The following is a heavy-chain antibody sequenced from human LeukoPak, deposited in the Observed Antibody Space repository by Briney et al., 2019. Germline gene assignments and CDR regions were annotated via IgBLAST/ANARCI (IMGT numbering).Heavy chain of an antibody. CDR2: INWNGGST. Sequence: GGSLRLSCAASGFTFDDYGMSWVRQAPGKGLEWVSGINWNGGSTGYADSVKGRFNISRDNAKNSLYLQMNSLRAEDTALYYCARRNWGSNYFDYWGQGTLVTVSS. CDR1: GFTFDDYG. CDR3: ARRNWGSNYFDY. J-gene: IGHJ4*02. V-gene: IGHV3-20*04. D-gene: IGHD7-27*01.